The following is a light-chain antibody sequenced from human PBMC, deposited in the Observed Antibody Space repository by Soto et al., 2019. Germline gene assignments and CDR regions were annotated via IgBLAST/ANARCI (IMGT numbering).Light chain of an antibody. CDR1: QSVSSRY. Sequence: EIVLTQSPVTLSLSPGERATLSCRASQSVSSRYFAWYQQKSRQAPRLLIYAASSSAAGIPDRFSGSGSGAEFSLTSSRLDPEDFAVYYCHQYASSRTFGPGTKVE. CDR2: AAS. V-gene: IGKV3-20*01. J-gene: IGKJ1*01. CDR3: HQYASSRT.